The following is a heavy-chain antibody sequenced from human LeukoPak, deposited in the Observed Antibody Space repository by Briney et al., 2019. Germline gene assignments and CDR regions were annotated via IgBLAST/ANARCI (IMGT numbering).Heavy chain of an antibody. D-gene: IGHD2-2*01. V-gene: IGHV1-3*01. CDR2: ISVGDGNT. Sequence: GASVKVSCKASGYTFTTYAIHWVRQAPGQGLQWLGWISVGDGNTDYSQKFQGRVTLTRDTSPSTAYMELTSLISEDTAVYYCARGYSGVVPAAHPDLGGQGTPVTVST. J-gene: IGHJ4*02. CDR1: GYTFTTYA. CDR3: ARGYSGVVPAAHPDL.